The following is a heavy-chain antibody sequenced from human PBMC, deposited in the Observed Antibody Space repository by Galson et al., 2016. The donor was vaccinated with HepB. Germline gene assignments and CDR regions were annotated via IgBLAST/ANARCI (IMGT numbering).Heavy chain of an antibody. CDR1: GGSISSYF. J-gene: IGHJ4*02. CDR2: IYKSGNT. Sequence: SETLSLTCNVSGGSISSYFWSWIRQPPGKGLEWIGYIYKSGNTNYSPSLKSRVTVSLDASKNQFSLKLRSVTAADTAVYYCARGVTGTPYFDFWGRGALVTVSS. CDR3: ARGVTGTPYFDF. V-gene: IGHV4-59*01. D-gene: IGHD2-21*02.